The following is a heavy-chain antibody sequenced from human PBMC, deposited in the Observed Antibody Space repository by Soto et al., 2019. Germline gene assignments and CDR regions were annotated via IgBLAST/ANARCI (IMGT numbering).Heavy chain of an antibody. J-gene: IGHJ4*02. D-gene: IGHD3-10*01. CDR2: IWYDGSNK. V-gene: IGHV3-33*01. Sequence: PGGSLRLSCAASGFTFSSYGMHWVRQAPGKGLEWVAVIWYDGSNKYYADSVKGRFTISRDNSKNTLYLQMNSLRAEDTAVYYCARGYYGSGSYYDYWGQGTLVTVSS. CDR3: ARGYYGSGSYYDY. CDR1: GFTFSSYG.